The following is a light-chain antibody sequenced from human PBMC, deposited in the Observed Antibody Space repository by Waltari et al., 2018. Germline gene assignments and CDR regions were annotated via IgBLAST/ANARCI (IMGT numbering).Light chain of an antibody. CDR1: QGITTS. CDR2: AAS. Sequence: AIQLTQSPSSLSASVGDRVTITCRASQGITTSLVWYQQKPGKAPKLLIYAASILQSGVPSRFSGSGSETDFTLSISGLQSDDFAIYYCQQSDSYPFTFGPGTRVD. J-gene: IGKJ3*01. CDR3: QQSDSYPFT. V-gene: IGKV1-13*02.